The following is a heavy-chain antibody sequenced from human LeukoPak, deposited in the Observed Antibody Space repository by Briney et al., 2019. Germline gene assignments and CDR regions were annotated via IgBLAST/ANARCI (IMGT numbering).Heavy chain of an antibody. CDR2: IYYSGST. J-gene: IGHJ5*02. V-gene: IGHV4-39*07. CDR3: ARDRAWQQLVRLFDP. D-gene: IGHD6-13*01. CDR1: GGSISSSSYY. Sequence: PSETLSLTCTVSGGSISSSSYYWGWIRQPPGKGLEWIGSIYYSGSTYYNPSLKSRVTISVDTSKNQFSLKLSSVTAADTAVYYCARDRAWQQLVRLFDPWGQGTLVTVSS.